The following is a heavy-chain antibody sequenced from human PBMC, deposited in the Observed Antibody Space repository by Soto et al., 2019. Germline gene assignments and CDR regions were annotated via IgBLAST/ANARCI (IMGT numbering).Heavy chain of an antibody. CDR1: GFTFSSYS. D-gene: IGHD3-10*01. V-gene: IGHV3-21*01. CDR2: ISSSSSYI. CDR3: ARGPPYYYGSGSHDAFDI. Sequence: PGGSLRLSCAASGFTFSSYSMNWVRQAPGKGLEWVSSISSSSSYIYYADSVKGRFTISRDNAKNSLYLQMNSLRAEDTAVYYCARGPPYYYGSGSHDAFDIWGPGTMVTVS. J-gene: IGHJ3*02.